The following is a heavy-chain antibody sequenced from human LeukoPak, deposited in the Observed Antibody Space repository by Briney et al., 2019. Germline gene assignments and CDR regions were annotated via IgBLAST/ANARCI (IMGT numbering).Heavy chain of an antibody. CDR1: GFTFSSYG. J-gene: IGHJ4*02. CDR2: ISYDGSNK. CDR3: AKDRAYYDILSYFDY. V-gene: IGHV3-30*18. D-gene: IGHD3-9*01. Sequence: PGGSLRLSCAASGFTFSSYGMHWVRQAPGKGLEWVAVISYDGSNKYYADSVKGRFTISRDNSKNTLYLQMNSLRAEDTAVYYCAKDRAYYDILSYFDYWGQGTLVTVSS.